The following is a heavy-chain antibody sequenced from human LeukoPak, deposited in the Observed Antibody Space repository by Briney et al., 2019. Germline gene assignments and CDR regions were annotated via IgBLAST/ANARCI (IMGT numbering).Heavy chain of an antibody. V-gene: IGHV3-23*01. J-gene: IGHJ4*02. CDR1: GFTFSDYA. Sequence: PGGSLRLSCAGSGFTFSDYAMTWVRQAPGEGLEWVSGIVGSGGATYYADSVKGRFTISRDNSKNTLYLQMNSLRAEDTAIYYCARAVTGSYYTGLGYWGQGTLVSVSS. CDR2: IVGSGGAT. D-gene: IGHD3-10*01. CDR3: ARAVTGSYYTGLGY.